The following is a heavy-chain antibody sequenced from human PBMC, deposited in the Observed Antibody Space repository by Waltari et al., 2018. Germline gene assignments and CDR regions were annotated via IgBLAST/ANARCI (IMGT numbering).Heavy chain of an antibody. CDR3: TRDKEVGAGDY. Sequence: EVQLVESGGGLVQPGRSLRLSCTASGFTFGDYAMSWFRQAPGKGLEWVGFIRSKAYGGTTEYAAAVKGRFTISRDDSKSIAYLQMNSLKTEDTAVYYCTRDKEVGAGDYWGQGTLVTVSS. D-gene: IGHD1-26*01. V-gene: IGHV3-49*03. CDR2: IRSKAYGGTT. CDR1: GFTFGDYA. J-gene: IGHJ4*02.